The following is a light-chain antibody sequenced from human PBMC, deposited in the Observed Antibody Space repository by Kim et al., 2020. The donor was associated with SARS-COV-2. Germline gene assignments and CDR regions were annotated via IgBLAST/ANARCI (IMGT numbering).Light chain of an antibody. CDR2: DVS. J-gene: IGLJ3*02. Sequence: QSALTQPASVSESPGQSITISCTGTSSDVGGHDYVSWYQQHPGKAPKLMIYDVSKRPSGVSNRFSASKSGNTASLTISGLQAEDEADYYCISYTSSSTLVFGGGTKLTVL. CDR1: SSDVGGHDY. CDR3: ISYTSSSTLV. V-gene: IGLV2-14*03.